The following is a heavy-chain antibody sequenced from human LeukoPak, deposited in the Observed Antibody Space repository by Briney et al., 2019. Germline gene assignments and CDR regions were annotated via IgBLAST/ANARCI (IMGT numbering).Heavy chain of an antibody. CDR3: AKDRRVDYGHQLSGHLDL. Sequence: GGSLRLACAASGFTFSSYGMHWVRQAPGKGLEWVALISYDGSDKYYADSVKGRFTISRDNSKNTLYLQMNSLRAEDTAVYYCAKDRRVDYGHQLSGHLDLWGRGTLVTVSS. V-gene: IGHV3-30*18. CDR2: ISYDGSDK. J-gene: IGHJ2*01. CDR1: GFTFSSYG. D-gene: IGHD4-17*01.